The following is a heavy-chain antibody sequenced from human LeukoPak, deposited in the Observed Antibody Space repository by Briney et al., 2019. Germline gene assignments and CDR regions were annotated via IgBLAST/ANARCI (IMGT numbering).Heavy chain of an antibody. J-gene: IGHJ4*02. CDR2: ISSNGGNT. V-gene: IGHV3-64*01. CDR3: ARVGAGTANYFDY. CDR1: GFTFSSYA. D-gene: IGHD6-13*01. Sequence: GGSLRLSCAASGFTFSSYAMHWVRQAPGKGLESVSGISSNGGNTYYANSVKGRFTISRDNSKNTLYLQMGSLRAEDTAVYYCARVGAGTANYFDYWGQGTLVTVSS.